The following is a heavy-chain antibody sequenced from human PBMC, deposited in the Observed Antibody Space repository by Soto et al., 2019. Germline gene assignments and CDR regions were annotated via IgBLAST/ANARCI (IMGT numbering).Heavy chain of an antibody. CDR1: GYTFTGHY. V-gene: IGHV1-2*02. Sequence: ASVKVSCKASGYTFTGHYIHWVRQAPEQGPEWMGEIGPESGATRYAEKFQGRVTMTLDTSITTVYMELKNLSPDDTAVYYCGRGRSGQIVVFYWGQGTPVTVTS. J-gene: IGHJ4*02. CDR2: IGPESGAT. D-gene: IGHD1-26*01. CDR3: GRGRSGQIVVFY.